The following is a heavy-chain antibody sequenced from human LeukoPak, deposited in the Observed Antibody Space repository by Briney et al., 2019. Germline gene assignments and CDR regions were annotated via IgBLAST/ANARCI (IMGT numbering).Heavy chain of an antibody. V-gene: IGHV5-51*01. CDR2: IYPGDSDT. CDR1: GYSFTSYW. CDR3: ARGRRFGELSHPTYYFDY. Sequence: GESLKISCKGSGYSFTSYWIGWVRQMPGKGLEWMGIIYPGDSDTRYSPSFQGQVTISTDKSISTAYLQWSSLKASDTAVYYCARGRRFGELSHPTYYFDYWGQGTQVTVSS. D-gene: IGHD3-10*01. J-gene: IGHJ4*02.